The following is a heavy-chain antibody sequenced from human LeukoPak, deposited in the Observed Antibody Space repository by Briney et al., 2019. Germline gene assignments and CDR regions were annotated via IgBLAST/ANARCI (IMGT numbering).Heavy chain of an antibody. Sequence: GGSLRLSCAASGFSFKDTGMHWVRQAPGKGPEWLTIIWFDGSTKYYADSVKGRFTVSRDNSKNTLYLQMNSLRAEDTAVYYCAKGVSAVVPHALDSWGQGTLVTVSS. J-gene: IGHJ4*02. D-gene: IGHD2-15*01. CDR2: IWFDGSTK. CDR3: AKGVSAVVPHALDS. CDR1: GFSFKDTG. V-gene: IGHV3-33*06.